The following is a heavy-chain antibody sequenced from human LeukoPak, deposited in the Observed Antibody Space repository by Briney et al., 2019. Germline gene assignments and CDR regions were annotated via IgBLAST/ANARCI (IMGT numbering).Heavy chain of an antibody. CDR3: AKDLYSSTNWFDP. J-gene: IGHJ5*02. Sequence: PGGSLRPSCAVSGFRVSDYYMSWVRQAPGKGLEWVSAISGSGGSTYYADSVKGRFTISRDNSKNTLYLQMNSLRAEDTAVYYCAKDLYSSTNWFDPWGQGTLVTVSS. V-gene: IGHV3-23*01. CDR2: ISGSGGST. CDR1: GFRVSDYY. D-gene: IGHD6-13*01.